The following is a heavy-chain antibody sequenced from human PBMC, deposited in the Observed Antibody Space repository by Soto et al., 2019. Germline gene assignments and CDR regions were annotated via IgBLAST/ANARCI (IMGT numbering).Heavy chain of an antibody. V-gene: IGHV3-30-3*01. CDR2: ISYDGSNK. CDR3: ARDLNIGSRGPTSY. Sequence: GGSLRLSCAASGFTFSSYAMHWVRQAPGKGLEWVAVISYDGSNKYYADSVKGRFTISRDNSKNTLYLQMNSLRSEDTAVYYCARDLNIGSRGPTSYWGQGTLVTVSP. D-gene: IGHD3-10*01. J-gene: IGHJ4*02. CDR1: GFTFSSYA.